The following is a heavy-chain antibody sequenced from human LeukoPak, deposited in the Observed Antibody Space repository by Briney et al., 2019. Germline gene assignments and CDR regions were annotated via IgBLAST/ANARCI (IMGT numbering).Heavy chain of an antibody. D-gene: IGHD5-24*01. CDR3: ARDHRATSSLVSDY. Sequence: PSETLSLTCTVSGGSISSSSYYWGWIRQPPGTGLEWIGSIYYSGSTYYNPSLKSRVTISVDTSKNQFSLKLSSVTAADTAVYYCARDHRATSSLVSDYWGQGTLVTVSS. J-gene: IGHJ4*02. CDR1: GGSISSSSYY. V-gene: IGHV4-39*07. CDR2: IYYSGST.